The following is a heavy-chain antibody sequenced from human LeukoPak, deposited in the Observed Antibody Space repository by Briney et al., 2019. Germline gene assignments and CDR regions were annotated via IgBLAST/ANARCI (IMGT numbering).Heavy chain of an antibody. CDR3: ARHYFYGSGTYRPFDY. J-gene: IGHJ4*02. CDR1: GDSISSSSYY. CDR2: IYYSGST. V-gene: IGHV4-39*01. Sequence: SETLSLTCTVSGDSISSSSYYWGWIRQPPGKGLEWIGRIYYSGSTYYNPSLKSRVTISVDTSKNQCSLKLSSVTAADTAVYYCARHYFYGSGTYRPFDYWGQGTLVTVSS. D-gene: IGHD3-10*01.